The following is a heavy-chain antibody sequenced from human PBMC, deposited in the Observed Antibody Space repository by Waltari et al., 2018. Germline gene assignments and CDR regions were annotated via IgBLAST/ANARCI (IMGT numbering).Heavy chain of an antibody. CDR3: ARGGVASN. CDR2: MNPNSGNT. J-gene: IGHJ4*02. Sequence: QVPLVQSGAEVKKPGASVTDSCKASGYTFPSFALNWVLQATGQGREWMGWMNPNSGNTGYAQKFQGRVTMTRNTSISTAYMELSSLRSEDTAVYYCARGGVASNWGQGTLVTVSS. V-gene: IGHV1-8*01. D-gene: IGHD2-15*01. CDR1: GYTFPSFA.